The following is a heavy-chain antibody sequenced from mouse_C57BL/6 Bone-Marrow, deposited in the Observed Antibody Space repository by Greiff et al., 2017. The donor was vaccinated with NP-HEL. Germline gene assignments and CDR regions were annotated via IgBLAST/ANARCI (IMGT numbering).Heavy chain of an antibody. CDR3: ARQAYYGSSYDY. V-gene: IGHV14-2*01. CDR2: IDPEDGET. Sequence: VQLQQSGAELVKPGASVKLSCTASGFNIKDYYMHWVKQRTEQGLEWIGRIDPEDGETKSAPKFQGKATITADTSSNTAYLHLRILTSEDTAVYYCARQAYYGSSYDYWGQGTTLTVSA. D-gene: IGHD1-1*01. CDR1: GFNIKDYY. J-gene: IGHJ2*01.